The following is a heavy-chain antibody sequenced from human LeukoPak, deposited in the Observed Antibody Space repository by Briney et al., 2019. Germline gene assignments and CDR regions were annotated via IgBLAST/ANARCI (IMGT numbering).Heavy chain of an antibody. J-gene: IGHJ4*02. Sequence: GGSLRLSCAASGFTFSSYSMNWVRQAPGKGLEWVSSISSSSSSYIYYADSVKGRFTISRDNAKNSLFLQMNSLRAEDTAVYYCARDLSGTRSYWGQGTLSPSPQ. CDR2: ISSSSSSYI. V-gene: IGHV3-21*01. CDR3: ARDLSGTRSY. CDR1: GFTFSSYS. D-gene: IGHD3-10*01.